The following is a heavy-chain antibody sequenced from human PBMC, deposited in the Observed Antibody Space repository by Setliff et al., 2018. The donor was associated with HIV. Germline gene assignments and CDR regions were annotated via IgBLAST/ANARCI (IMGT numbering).Heavy chain of an antibody. CDR2: VHFSGTT. CDR1: AGAITNYY. J-gene: IGHJ3*02. CDR3: ARSGYYWDDAFDI. V-gene: IGHV4-4*07. D-gene: IGHD3-22*01. Sequence: SETLSLTCTVSAGAITNYYWNWIRQAAGKGLEWIGRVHFSGTTTIYNPSLKSRVTMSVDRSKKQFSLRLTSVTAVDTALYYCARSGYYWDDAFDIWGQGAMVTVSS.